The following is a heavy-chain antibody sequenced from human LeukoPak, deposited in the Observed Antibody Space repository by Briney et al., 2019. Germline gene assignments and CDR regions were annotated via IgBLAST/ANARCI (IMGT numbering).Heavy chain of an antibody. Sequence: ASVKVSCKASGYTFSSFEIHWVRQATGQGPEWMGRVNPSTGDATYGQKFHNRITITRDTSRRSSDMELNTLRSEDTAVYFCARLRFSSSGSSFDYWGQGTLVTVSS. CDR2: VNPSTGDA. J-gene: IGHJ4*02. CDR3: ARLRFSSSGSSFDY. V-gene: IGHV1-8*03. D-gene: IGHD6-25*01. CDR1: GYTFSSFE.